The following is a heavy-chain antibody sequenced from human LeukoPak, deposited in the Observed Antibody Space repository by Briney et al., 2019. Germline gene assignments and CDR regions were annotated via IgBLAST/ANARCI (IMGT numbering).Heavy chain of an antibody. CDR2: ISYDGSNK. CDR3: ARDGGYYYYGMDV. V-gene: IGHV3-30-3*01. J-gene: IGHJ6*02. CDR1: GFTFSSYA. Sequence: GGSLRLSCAASGFTFSSYAMHWVRQAPGKGLEWVAVISYDGSNKYYADSVKGRFTISRDNSKNTLYLQMNSLRAEDTAVYSCARDGGYYYYGMDVWGQGTTVTVSS.